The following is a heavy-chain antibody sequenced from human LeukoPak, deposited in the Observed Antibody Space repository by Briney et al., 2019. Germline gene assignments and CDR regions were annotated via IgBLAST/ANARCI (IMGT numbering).Heavy chain of an antibody. CDR1: GFTVSNNY. CDR2: INHNGNVN. J-gene: IGHJ6*02. Sequence: GGSLRLSCAASGFTVSNNYMNWARQAPGKGLEWVASINHNGNVNYYADSVKGRFTISRDNAKNSLYLQMSNLRAEDTAVYFCARGGGLDVWGQGATVTVSS. V-gene: IGHV3-7*03. CDR3: ARGGGLDV. D-gene: IGHD3-16*01.